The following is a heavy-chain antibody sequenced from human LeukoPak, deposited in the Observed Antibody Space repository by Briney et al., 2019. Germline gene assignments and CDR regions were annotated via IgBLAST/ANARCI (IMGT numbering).Heavy chain of an antibody. V-gene: IGHV3-23*01. Sequence: GGSLRLSYAASGFTFSSYGMSWVRQAPGKGLEWVSGISGTGGTTYYADSVKGRFTISRDNSKNTLYMRMNSLRAEDTAVYYCAKRVYAAAGREAFDIWGQGTMVTVSS. J-gene: IGHJ3*02. CDR2: ISGTGGTT. D-gene: IGHD6-13*01. CDR1: GFTFSSYG. CDR3: AKRVYAAAGREAFDI.